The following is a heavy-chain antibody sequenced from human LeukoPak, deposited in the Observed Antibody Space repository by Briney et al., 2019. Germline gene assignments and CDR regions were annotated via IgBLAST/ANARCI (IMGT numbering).Heavy chain of an antibody. V-gene: IGHV4-59*01. Sequence: PSETLSLTCTVSGGSISGYYWSWIRQPPGKGLELIGYIYSTGITDYNPSLTSRVTISVDTSKNQFSLKLSSVTAADTAVYYCARDSRGYYDSSGYFDYWGQGALVTVSS. D-gene: IGHD3-22*01. J-gene: IGHJ4*02. CDR1: GGSISGYY. CDR3: ARDSRGYYDSSGYFDY. CDR2: IYSTGIT.